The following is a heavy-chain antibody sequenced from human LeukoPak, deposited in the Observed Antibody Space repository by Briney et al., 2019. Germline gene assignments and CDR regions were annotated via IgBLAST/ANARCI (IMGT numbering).Heavy chain of an antibody. D-gene: IGHD6-19*01. CDR3: ARGREEALAVAGTGVYFDY. CDR1: GYTFTSYD. J-gene: IGHJ4*02. V-gene: IGHV1-69*13. CDR2: IIPIFGTA. Sequence: SVKVSCKASGYTFTSYDINWVRQATGQGLEWMGGIIPIFGTANYAQKFQGRVTITADESTSTAYMELSSLRSEDTAVYYCARGREEALAVAGTGVYFDYWGQGTLVTVSS.